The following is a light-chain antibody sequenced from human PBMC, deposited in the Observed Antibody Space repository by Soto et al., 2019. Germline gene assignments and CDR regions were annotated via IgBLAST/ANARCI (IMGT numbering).Light chain of an antibody. CDR3: RPYNTYPLT. CDR1: QSISTW. J-gene: IGKJ4*01. V-gene: IGKV1-5*03. CDR2: KAP. Sequence: DIQMTQSPSTLSASVGDRVTITCRASQSISTWLAWYQQNPGKAHKLLIYKAPTLAGGVPSRFSGSGSGTEFTITISSLQPDDFATYYCRPYNTYPLTFGGGTTVEIK.